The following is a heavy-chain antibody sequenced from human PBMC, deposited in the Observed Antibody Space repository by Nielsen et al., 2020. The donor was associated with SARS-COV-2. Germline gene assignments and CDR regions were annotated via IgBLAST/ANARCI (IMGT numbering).Heavy chain of an antibody. CDR2: IYPGDSDA. V-gene: IGHV5-51*01. CDR3: VKVMDV. Sequence: KVSCKGSGYDFSRQWIGWVRQTPGKQLEWVGVIYPGDSDAKYSPSFQGQVTMSVDKSISTVYLQWNSLKVSDSGIYFCVKVMDVWGQGSTVTVSS. CDR1: GYDFSRQW. J-gene: IGHJ6*02.